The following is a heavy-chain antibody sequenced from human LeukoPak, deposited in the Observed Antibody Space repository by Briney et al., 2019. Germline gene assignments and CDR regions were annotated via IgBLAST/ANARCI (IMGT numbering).Heavy chain of an antibody. V-gene: IGHV3-9*01. CDR1: GFTFDDYA. Sequence: PGGSLRLSCAASGFTFDDYAMHWVRQAPGKGLEWVSGINWSSGIIDYADSVKGRFTISRDNSKNTLYLQMNSLRAEDTAVYYCASGAVAGWDNPQGGFDYWGQGTLVTVSS. CDR3: ASGAVAGWDNPQGGFDY. D-gene: IGHD6-19*01. J-gene: IGHJ4*02. CDR2: INWSSGII.